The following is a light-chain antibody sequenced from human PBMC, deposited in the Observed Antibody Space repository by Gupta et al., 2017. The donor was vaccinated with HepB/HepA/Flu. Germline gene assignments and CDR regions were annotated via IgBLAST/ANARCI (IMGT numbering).Light chain of an antibody. CDR3: QQCDAVPLT. J-gene: IGKJ4*01. CDR1: QSITTY. CDR2: GAS. V-gene: IGKV1-39*01. Sequence: DIQMTQSPSSLSASVGDRVTITCRASQSITTYLNWYQQRPGGAPKIIIYGASRLGSGVPSRFSGSGSGTHFTLAISRLQPEDFATYYCQQCDAVPLTFGGGTKVEGK.